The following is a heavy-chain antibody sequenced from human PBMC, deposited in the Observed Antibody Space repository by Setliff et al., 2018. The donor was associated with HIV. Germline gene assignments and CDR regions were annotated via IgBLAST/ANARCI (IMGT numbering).Heavy chain of an antibody. J-gene: IGHJ2*01. D-gene: IGHD2-21*01. CDR3: ARRRETIVGVVGIPNWYFDL. Sequence: TLSLPGTVPGVPISRDSHSWAWMRQPPGKGLEWIGTSYHSGSTYYNPSLNSRVTISIDTSKTQFSLRLGSVTAADSAVYDCARRRETIVGVVGIPNWYFDLWGRGTLVTVSS. CDR1: GVPISRDSH. V-gene: IGHV4-38-2*02. CDR2: SYHSGST.